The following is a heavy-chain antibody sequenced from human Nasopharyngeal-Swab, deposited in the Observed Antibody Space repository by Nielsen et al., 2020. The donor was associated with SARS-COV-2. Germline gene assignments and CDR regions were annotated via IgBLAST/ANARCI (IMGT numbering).Heavy chain of an antibody. CDR2: IYYSGST. V-gene: IGHV4-39*01. Sequence: SETLSLTCTVSGGSISSGSYYWGWIRQPPGKGLEWIGSIYYSGSTYYNPSLKSRVTISVDTSKNQFSLKLSSVTAADTAVYYCARFGMYYYDSSGYYSSAFDIWGQGTMVTVSS. J-gene: IGHJ3*02. CDR3: ARFGMYYYDSSGYYSSAFDI. CDR1: GGSISSGSYY. D-gene: IGHD3-22*01.